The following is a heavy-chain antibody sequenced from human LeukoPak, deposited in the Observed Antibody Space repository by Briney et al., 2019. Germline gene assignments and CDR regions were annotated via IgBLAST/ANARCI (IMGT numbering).Heavy chain of an antibody. V-gene: IGHV3-66*02. D-gene: IGHD6-19*01. J-gene: IGHJ6*03. CDR1: GFTVSSNY. CDR2: IYSGGST. CDR3: ATAVTSGIAVAVYYYYMDV. Sequence: GGSLRLSCAASGFTVSSNYMSWVRQAPGKGLEWVSVIYSGGSTYYADSVKGRFTIPRDNSKNTMYLQMNSLRAEDTAVYYCATAVTSGIAVAVYYYYMDVWGKGTTVTVSS.